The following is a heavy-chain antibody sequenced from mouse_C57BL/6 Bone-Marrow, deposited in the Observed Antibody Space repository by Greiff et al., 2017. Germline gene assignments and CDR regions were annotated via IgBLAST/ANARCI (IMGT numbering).Heavy chain of an antibody. CDR2: IWRGGST. CDR3: AKYGYDVPYAMDY. D-gene: IGHD2-2*01. Sequence: QVQLKESGPGLVQPSQSLSITCTVSGFSLTSYGVHWVRQSPGKGLEWLGVIWRGGSTAYNAAFMSRLSIPKDNSKSHVFFKMNSLQADDTSIYYCAKYGYDVPYAMDYWGQGTSVTVSS. V-gene: IGHV2-5*01. J-gene: IGHJ4*01. CDR1: GFSLTSYG.